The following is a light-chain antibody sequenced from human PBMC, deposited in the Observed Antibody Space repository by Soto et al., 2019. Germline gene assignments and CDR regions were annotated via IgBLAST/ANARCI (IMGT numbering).Light chain of an antibody. Sequence: QSALTQPASVSGSPGQSITISCTGTSSDVGGYSYVSWYQQRPGKAPKLMIYDVSNRPSGTSNRFSGSKSGNTASLTISGLQAQDEADYYCNSYTSCGTSGLVFGGGTKLTVL. CDR2: DVS. V-gene: IGLV2-14*01. J-gene: IGLJ2*01. CDR3: NSYTSCGTSGLV. CDR1: SSDVGGYSY.